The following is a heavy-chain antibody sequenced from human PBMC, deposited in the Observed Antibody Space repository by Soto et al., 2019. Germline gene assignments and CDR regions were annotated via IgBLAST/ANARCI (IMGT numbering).Heavy chain of an antibody. J-gene: IGHJ4*02. Sequence: SETLSLTCAVYGGSFSGYYWSWIRQPPGKGLEWIGEINHSGSTNYNPSLKSRVTISVDTSKNQFSLKLSSVTAADTAVYYCARGYDPYYWGQGTLVTVSS. CDR1: GGSFSGYY. V-gene: IGHV4-34*01. CDR3: ARGYDPYY. CDR2: INHSGST. D-gene: IGHD5-12*01.